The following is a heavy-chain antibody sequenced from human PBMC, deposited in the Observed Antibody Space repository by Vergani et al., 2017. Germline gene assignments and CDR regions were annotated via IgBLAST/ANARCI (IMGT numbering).Heavy chain of an antibody. CDR2: IIPILGIA. Sequence: QVQLVQSGAEVKKPGSSVKVSCKASGGTFSSYTISWVRQAPGQGLEWMGRIIPILGIANYAQKFQGRVTITAEKSTSTAYMELSSLRSEDTAVYYCAGDQLRCSGGSCYSGSRYYYGMDVWGQGTTVTVSS. J-gene: IGHJ6*02. D-gene: IGHD2-15*01. CDR1: GGTFSSYT. CDR3: AGDQLRCSGGSCYSGSRYYYGMDV. V-gene: IGHV1-69*08.